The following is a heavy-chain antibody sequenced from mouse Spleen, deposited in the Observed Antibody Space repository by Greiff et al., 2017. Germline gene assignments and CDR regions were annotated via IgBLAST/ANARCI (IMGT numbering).Heavy chain of an antibody. CDR2: IDPENGDT. Sequence: EVKLQQSGAELVRPGALVKLSCKASGFNIKDDYMHWVKQRPEQGLEWIGWIDPENGDTEYASKFQGKATITADTSSNTAYLQLSSLTSEDTAVYYCTPYRYDGGAWFAYWGQGTLVTVSA. J-gene: IGHJ3*01. D-gene: IGHD2-14*01. CDR3: TPYRYDGGAWFAY. V-gene: IGHV14-4*01. CDR1: GFNIKDDY.